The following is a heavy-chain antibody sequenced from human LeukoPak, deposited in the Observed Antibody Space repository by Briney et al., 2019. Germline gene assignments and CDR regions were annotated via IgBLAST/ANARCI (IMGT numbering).Heavy chain of an antibody. Sequence: GGSLRLPCAASGFTFSDYYMSWIRQAPGKGLEWVSYISSSGSTIYYADSVKGRFTISRDNAKNSLYLQMNSLRAEDTAVYYCARDYLKTTAGHYYYYYYMDVWGKGTTVTVSS. J-gene: IGHJ6*03. CDR3: ARDYLKTTAGHYYYYYYMDV. V-gene: IGHV3-11*01. CDR1: GFTFSDYY. CDR2: ISSSGSTI. D-gene: IGHD1-1*01.